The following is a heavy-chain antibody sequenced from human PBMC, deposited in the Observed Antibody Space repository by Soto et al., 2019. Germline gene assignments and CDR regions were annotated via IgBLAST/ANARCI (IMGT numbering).Heavy chain of an antibody. J-gene: IGHJ4*02. D-gene: IGHD2-21*02. CDR1: GGSISSSSYY. CDR3: ANGGNSDGYFDY. Sequence: SETLSLTCTVSGGSISSSSYYWGWIRQPPGKGLEWIGSIYYSGSTYYNPSLKSRVAISVDTSKNQFSLKLSSVTAADTAVYYCANGGNSDGYFDYWGQGXLVTVSS. CDR2: IYYSGST. V-gene: IGHV4-39*01.